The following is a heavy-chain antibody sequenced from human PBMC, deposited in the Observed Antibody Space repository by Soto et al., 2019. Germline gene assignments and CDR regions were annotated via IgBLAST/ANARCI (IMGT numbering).Heavy chain of an antibody. V-gene: IGHV1-8*01. D-gene: IGHD3-9*01. CDR1: GYTFTSYD. J-gene: IGHJ6*03. CDR2: MNPNSGNT. Sequence: QVQLVQSGAEVKKPGASVKVSCKASGYTFTSYDINWVRQATGQGLEWMGWMNPNSGNTGYAQKFQGRVTMTRKTSISTAYMELSSLRSEDTAVYYCARGQVNYEILTYYYSYYTDVWGKGPTVTLSS. CDR3: ARGQVNYEILTYYYSYYTDV.